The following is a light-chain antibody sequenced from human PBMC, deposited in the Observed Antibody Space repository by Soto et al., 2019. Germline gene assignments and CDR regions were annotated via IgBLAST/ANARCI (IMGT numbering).Light chain of an antibody. CDR3: CSYTSFSTYV. Sequence: QSVLTQPASVSGPPGQSITISCSGTSIDVGGTNHVSWYLQHPGEAPKLIMYDVSNRPSGVSDRFFGSKADNTATLTVSGLQAEDEADYYCCSYTSFSTYVFGTGTKVTVL. V-gene: IGLV2-14*03. CDR1: SIDVGGTNH. CDR2: DVS. J-gene: IGLJ1*01.